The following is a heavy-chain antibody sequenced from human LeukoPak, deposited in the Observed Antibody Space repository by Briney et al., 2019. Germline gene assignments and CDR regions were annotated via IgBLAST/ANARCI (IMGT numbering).Heavy chain of an antibody. CDR1: GGSISSSGYY. CDR2: IYYSGSS. Sequence: SETLSLTCTVSGGSISSSGYYWGWIRQHPGKGLEWIGYIYYSGSSYYNPSLRSRVTISVDTSKNHFSLKLSSVTAADTAVYYCAREPRSYSSSSSDWGQGTLVTVSS. D-gene: IGHD6-13*01. V-gene: IGHV4-31*03. J-gene: IGHJ4*02. CDR3: AREPRSYSSSSSD.